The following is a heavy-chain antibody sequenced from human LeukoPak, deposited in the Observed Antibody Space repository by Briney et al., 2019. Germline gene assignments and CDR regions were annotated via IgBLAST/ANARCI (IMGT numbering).Heavy chain of an antibody. CDR1: GYTFTSYY. J-gene: IGHJ4*02. V-gene: IGHV7-4-1*02. CDR3: ARMGLGYSSSWYPLGY. CDR2: INTNTGNP. Sequence: ASVKVSCKASGYTFTSYYMHWVRQAPGQGLEWMGWINTNTGNPTYAQGFTGRFVFSLDTSVSTAYLQISSLKAEDTAVYYCARMGLGYSSSWYPLGYWGQGTLVTVSS. D-gene: IGHD6-13*01.